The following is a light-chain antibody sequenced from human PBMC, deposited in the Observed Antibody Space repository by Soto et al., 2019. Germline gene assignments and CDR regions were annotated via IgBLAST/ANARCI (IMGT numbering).Light chain of an antibody. CDR3: GSWDSSLSAYV. J-gene: IGLJ1*01. Sequence: QSALTQPASVSGSPGQSITISCTGTSSDVGGSGLVSWYQFHPGKAPKLLIFEGFKRPSGVSNRFSGSKSGSTASLTISGLQAEDEADYYCGSWDSSLSAYVFGTGTKLTVL. CDR2: EGF. V-gene: IGLV2-23*01. CDR1: SSDVGGSGL.